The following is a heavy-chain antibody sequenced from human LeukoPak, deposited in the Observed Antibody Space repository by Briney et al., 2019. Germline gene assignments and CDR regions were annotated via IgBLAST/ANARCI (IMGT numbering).Heavy chain of an antibody. J-gene: IGHJ4*02. V-gene: IGHV4-39*01. CDR1: GGSISSSSYY. CDR2: IYYSGNT. D-gene: IGHD3-22*01. Sequence: SETLSLICTVSGGSISSSSYYWGWIRQPPGKGLEWIGTIYYSGNTYYNPSLKSRVAISVDTSKNQFSLRLSSVTAADTAVYYCARRTHYYDSSGHYSPFDFWGQGTLVTASS. CDR3: ARRTHYYDSSGHYSPFDF.